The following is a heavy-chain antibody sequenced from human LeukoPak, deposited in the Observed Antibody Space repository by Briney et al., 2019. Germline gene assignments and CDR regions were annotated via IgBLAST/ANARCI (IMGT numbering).Heavy chain of an antibody. V-gene: IGHV3-21*01. CDR1: GFTFNSYS. Sequence: PGGSLRLSCAASGFTFNSYSMNWVRQTPGKGLEWVSSISSSSGYINYADSVKGRFTVSRDNAKNSLYLQMNSLRAEDTAVYYCARDSGYCSSTGCYVHYFDYWGQGILVTVSS. CDR2: ISSSSGYI. CDR3: ARDSGYCSSTGCYVHYFDY. J-gene: IGHJ4*02. D-gene: IGHD2-2*01.